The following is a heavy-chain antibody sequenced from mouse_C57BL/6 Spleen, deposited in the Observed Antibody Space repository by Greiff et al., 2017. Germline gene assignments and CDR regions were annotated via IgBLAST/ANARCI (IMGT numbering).Heavy chain of an antibody. Sequence: VKLIESGAELVRPGASVKLSCKASGYTFTDYYINWVKQRPGQGLEWIARIYPGSGNTYYNEKFKGKATLTAEKSSSTAYMQLSSLTSEDSAVYFCARSRDGYSYFDYWGQGTTLTVSS. V-gene: IGHV1-76*01. D-gene: IGHD2-3*01. J-gene: IGHJ2*01. CDR1: GYTFTDYY. CDR3: ARSRDGYSYFDY. CDR2: IYPGSGNT.